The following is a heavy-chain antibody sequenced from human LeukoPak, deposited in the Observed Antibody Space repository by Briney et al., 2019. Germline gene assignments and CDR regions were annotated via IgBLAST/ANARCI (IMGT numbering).Heavy chain of an antibody. CDR3: AREGDLMGATMDS. D-gene: IGHD3-16*01. CDR1: GFTFSSYT. CDR2: ITGGDVFI. V-gene: IGHV3-21*01. Sequence: GDSLRLSCAASGFTFSSYTFDWVRQAPGKGLEWVSSITGGDVFIYQADSVKGRFTVSRDNAKNTLYLQMNRLRAEDTAVYYCAREGDLMGATMDSWGQGTLVIVSS. J-gene: IGHJ5*01.